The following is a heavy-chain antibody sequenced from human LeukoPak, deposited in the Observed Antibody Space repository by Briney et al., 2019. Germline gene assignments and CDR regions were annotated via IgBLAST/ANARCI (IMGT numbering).Heavy chain of an antibody. CDR3: ARRGPAGSSSSGMDV. D-gene: IGHD6-6*01. V-gene: IGHV6-1*01. CDR1: GDSVSSNSAT. Sequence: SQTLSLTCALSGDSVSSNSATWTWIRQSPSRGLEWLGRTYYRSQLYNDYAVSVKSRITINPDTSKNQFSLQLKSVTPEDTAVYYCARRGPAGSSSSGMDVWGQGTTVTVSS. J-gene: IGHJ6*02. CDR2: TYYRSQLYN.